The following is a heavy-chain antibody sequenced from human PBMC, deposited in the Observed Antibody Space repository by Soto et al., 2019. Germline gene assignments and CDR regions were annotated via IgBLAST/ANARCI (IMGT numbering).Heavy chain of an antibody. Sequence: PSETLSLTCAVYGGSFSGYYWSWIRQPPGKGLEWIGEINHSGSTNYNPSLKSRVTISVDTSKNQFSLKLSSVTAADTAVYYCARGWRRVVNYGSGSGPPYCYYGMDVWGQGTTVT. J-gene: IGHJ6*02. V-gene: IGHV4-34*01. CDR1: GGSFSGYY. CDR2: INHSGST. CDR3: ARGWRRVVNYGSGSGPPYCYYGMDV. D-gene: IGHD3-10*01.